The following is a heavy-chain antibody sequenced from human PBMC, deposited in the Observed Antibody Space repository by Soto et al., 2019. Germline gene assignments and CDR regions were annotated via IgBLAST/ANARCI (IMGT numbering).Heavy chain of an antibody. D-gene: IGHD3-10*01. CDR1: GFTFSNYA. CDR3: AKGSAFECKGAICYPFDH. J-gene: IGHJ4*02. V-gene: IGHV3-23*01. Sequence: GGSLRLSCTASGFTFSNYAINWVRLAPGKRLEWVSSVIGSGVNVFYADSVKGRFTISRDNSKNTVYLEMNSLRADDTAEYFRAKGSAFECKGAICYPFDHWGRGTLVTVSS. CDR2: VIGSGVNV.